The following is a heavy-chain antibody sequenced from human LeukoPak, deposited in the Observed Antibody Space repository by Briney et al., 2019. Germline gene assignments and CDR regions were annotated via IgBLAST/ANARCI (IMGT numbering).Heavy chain of an antibody. CDR3: ARMGPPLRGVRHYYYMDV. CDR2: IYYSGST. Sequence: PSETLSLTCNVSGGSISSYYWSWIRQPPGKGLEWIGYIYYSGSTNYNPSLKSRVTISVDTSKNQFSLKLTSVTAADTAVYYCARMGPPLRGVRHYYYMDVWGKGTTVTVSS. J-gene: IGHJ6*03. D-gene: IGHD3-10*01. CDR1: GGSISSYY. V-gene: IGHV4-59*01.